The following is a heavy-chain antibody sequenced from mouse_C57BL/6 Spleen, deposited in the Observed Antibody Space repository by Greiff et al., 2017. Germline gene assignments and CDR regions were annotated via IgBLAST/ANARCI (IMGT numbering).Heavy chain of an antibody. Sequence: QVQLQQPGAELVKPGASVKLSCKASGYTFTSYWMHWVKQRPGQGLEWIGMIHPNSGSTNYNEKFKSKATLTVDKSSSTAYMQLSSLTSEDSAVYYCAKGYYYGSSYLYWYFDVWGTGTTVTVSS. J-gene: IGHJ1*03. CDR2: IHPNSGST. D-gene: IGHD1-1*01. V-gene: IGHV1-64*01. CDR1: GYTFTSYW. CDR3: AKGYYYGSSYLYWYFDV.